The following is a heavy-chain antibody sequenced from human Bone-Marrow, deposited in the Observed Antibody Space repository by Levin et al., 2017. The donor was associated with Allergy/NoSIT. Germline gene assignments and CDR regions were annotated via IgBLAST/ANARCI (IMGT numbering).Heavy chain of an antibody. CDR1: IGSFSGYY. D-gene: IGHD2-15*01. Sequence: SETLSLTCAVYIGSFSGYYWSWIRQPPGKGLEWIGEINHSGSTNYKPSLKSRVTISVDTSKNQFSLKLSSVTAADTAVYYCARGDPVGGSDIWGQGTRVTVSA. V-gene: IGHV4-34*01. J-gene: IGHJ3*02. CDR2: INHSGST. CDR3: ARGDPVGGSDI.